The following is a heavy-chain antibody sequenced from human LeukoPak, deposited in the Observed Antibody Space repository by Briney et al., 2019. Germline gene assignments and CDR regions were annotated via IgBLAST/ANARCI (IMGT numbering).Heavy chain of an antibody. CDR3: ARDLYDQAGYSSGWSF. CDR1: GYTFTSYG. Sequence: ASVKVSCKASGYTFTSYGISWVRQAPGQGLEWMGWISAYNGNTNYAQKLQGRVTMTTDTSTSTAYMELRSLRSDDTAVYYCARDLYDQAGYSSGWSFWGQGTLVTVSS. D-gene: IGHD6-19*01. CDR2: ISAYNGNT. J-gene: IGHJ4*02. V-gene: IGHV1-18*01.